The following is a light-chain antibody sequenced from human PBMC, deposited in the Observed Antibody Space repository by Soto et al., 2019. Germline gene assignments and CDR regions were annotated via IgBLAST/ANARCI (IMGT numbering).Light chain of an antibody. J-gene: IGKJ4*01. CDR1: QSFLYSSNNKNY. CDR2: WAS. Sequence: EIVVTQSTDSLAVSLGERATINCKSSQSFLYSSNNKNYLVWYQQKPRQPPKLLIYWASTRESGVPDRFSGSGSGTDFTLTISSLQAEDVAVYYCQQYYNTPLTFGGGTKVDIK. V-gene: IGKV4-1*01. CDR3: QQYYNTPLT.